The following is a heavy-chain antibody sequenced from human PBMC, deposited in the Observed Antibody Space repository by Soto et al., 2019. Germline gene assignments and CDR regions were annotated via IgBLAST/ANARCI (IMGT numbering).Heavy chain of an antibody. Sequence: PSETLSLTCTVSGGSISNSDYFWGWIRQSPGKGLEWIGTIYYTGNTYYNPSLKSRVTISVDTSKNQFSLRLSSVTAADTAVYYCARDLVSSGWSYHFDYWGQGTLVT. CDR1: GGSISNSDYF. J-gene: IGHJ4*02. CDR3: ARDLVSSGWSYHFDY. D-gene: IGHD6-19*01. V-gene: IGHV4-39*02. CDR2: IYYTGNT.